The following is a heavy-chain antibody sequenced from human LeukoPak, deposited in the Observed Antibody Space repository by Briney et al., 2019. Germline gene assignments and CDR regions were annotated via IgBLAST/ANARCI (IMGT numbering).Heavy chain of an antibody. D-gene: IGHD3-16*01. CDR2: ITGRGDST. V-gene: IGHV3-23*01. CDR1: GFTFSSYA. CDR3: AKSASTLTTFPDH. J-gene: IGHJ4*02. Sequence: GGSLRLSCTASGFTFSSYAMSWVRQAPGKGLEWVSDITGRGDSTFSADSVKGRFTISRDNSQTTLYLQMNSLRAEDAAVYYCAKSASTLTTFPDHWGQGTLVTVSS.